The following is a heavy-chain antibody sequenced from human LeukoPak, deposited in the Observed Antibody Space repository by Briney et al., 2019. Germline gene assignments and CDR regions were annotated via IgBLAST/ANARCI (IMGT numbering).Heavy chain of an antibody. CDR1: GYTFTGYF. V-gene: IGHV1-2*02. J-gene: IGHJ4*02. D-gene: IGHD6-19*01. Sequence: ASVKVSCKASGYTFTGYFMHWVRQAPGQGLEWMGWINPNSGGTNYAQKFQGRVTMTRDTSISTAYMELSRLRSDDTAVYYCARVRIAVAGKYYFDYWGQGTLVTVSS. CDR3: ARVRIAVAGKYYFDY. CDR2: INPNSGGT.